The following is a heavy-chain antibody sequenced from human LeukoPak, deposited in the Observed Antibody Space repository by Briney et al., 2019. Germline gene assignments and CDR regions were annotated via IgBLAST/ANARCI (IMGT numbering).Heavy chain of an antibody. CDR2: INHSGST. V-gene: IGHV4-34*01. D-gene: IGHD5-18*01. CDR1: GGSFSGYY. J-gene: IGHJ4*02. CDR3: ARDTSDYIDY. Sequence: PSETLSLTCAVYGGSFSGYYWSWIRQPPGKGLEWIGEINHSGSTNYNPSLKSRVTISVDRSKNQFSLKLSSVTAADTAVYYCARDTSDYIDYWGQGTLVTVSS.